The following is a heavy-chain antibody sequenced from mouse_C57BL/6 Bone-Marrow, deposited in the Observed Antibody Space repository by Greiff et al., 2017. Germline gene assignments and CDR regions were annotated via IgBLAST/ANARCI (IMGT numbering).Heavy chain of an antibody. Sequence: VQLKQSGAELVRPGASVKLSCTASGFNIKDDYMHWVKQRPEQGLEWIGWIDPENGDTEYASKFQGKATITADTSSNTAYLQLSSLTSEDTAVYYCTTLPYYGYDDGFDYWGQGTTLTVSS. CDR3: TTLPYYGYDDGFDY. CDR2: IDPENGDT. CDR1: GFNIKDDY. V-gene: IGHV14-4*01. J-gene: IGHJ2*01. D-gene: IGHD2-9*01.